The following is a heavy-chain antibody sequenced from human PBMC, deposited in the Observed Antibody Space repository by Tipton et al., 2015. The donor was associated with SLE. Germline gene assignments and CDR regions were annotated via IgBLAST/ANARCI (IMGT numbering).Heavy chain of an antibody. J-gene: IGHJ4*02. V-gene: IGHV4-61*02. D-gene: IGHD3-10*01. CDR3: ARDIWNYGSGTFFPFDS. CDR1: GGSISSGSYY. Sequence: TLSLTCTVSGGSISSGSYYWSWIRQPAGKGLEWIGRIYTSGSTNYNPSLKSRVTISVDTSKNQFSLKLSSVTAADTALYYCARDIWNYGSGTFFPFDSWGQGTLVTVSS. CDR2: IYTSGST.